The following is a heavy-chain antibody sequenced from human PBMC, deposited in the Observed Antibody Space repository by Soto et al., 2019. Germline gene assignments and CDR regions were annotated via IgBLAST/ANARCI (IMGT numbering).Heavy chain of an antibody. V-gene: IGHV4-59*01. CDR1: GGSISSYY. CDR2: IYYSGST. J-gene: IGHJ3*02. CDR3: ARDPGSESENVDAFDI. Sequence: PSETLSLTCTVSGGSISSYYWSWIRQPPGKGLEWIGYIYYSGSTNYNPSLKSRVTISVDTSKNQFSLKLSSVTAADTAVYYCARDPGSESENVDAFDIWGQGTKVTVSS.